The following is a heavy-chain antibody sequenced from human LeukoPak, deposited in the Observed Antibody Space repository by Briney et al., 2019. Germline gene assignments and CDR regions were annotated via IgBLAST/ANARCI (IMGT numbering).Heavy chain of an antibody. CDR1: GFRFSDYG. CDR2: ICGSGDA. J-gene: IGHJ4*02. Sequence: PGGSLRLSCAASGFRFSDYGMMWVRQSLGKGLEWVSSICGSGDAHYADSVRGRFTISRDNNKNTLFLHMDSLRAEDTATYYCAKSSAATCYSGAHSWGQGTLVTVSS. D-gene: IGHD2-2*02. CDR3: AKSSAATCYSGAHS. V-gene: IGHV3-23*01.